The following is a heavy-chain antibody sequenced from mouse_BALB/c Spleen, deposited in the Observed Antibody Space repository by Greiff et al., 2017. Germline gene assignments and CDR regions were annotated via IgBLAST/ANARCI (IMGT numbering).Heavy chain of an antibody. CDR2: INPGSSTI. Sequence: DVKLVESGGGLVQPGGSLNLSCAASGFDFSRYWMSWARQAPGKGQEWIGEINPGSSTINYTPSLKDKFIISRDNAKNTLYLQMSKVRSEDTALYYCARLGPAMDYWGQGTSVTVSS. V-gene: IGHV4-2*02. CDR1: GFDFSRYW. CDR3: ARLGPAMDY. J-gene: IGHJ4*01.